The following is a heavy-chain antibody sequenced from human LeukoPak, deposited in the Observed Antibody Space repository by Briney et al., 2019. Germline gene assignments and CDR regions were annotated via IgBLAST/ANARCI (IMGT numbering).Heavy chain of an antibody. Sequence: PGGSLRLSCAASGFTFSSYAMHWVRQAPGKGLEYVSVTSSNGGNTYYANSVKGRFTISRDNSKNTLYLQMGSLRAEDMAVYYCARGGYADAFDIWGQGTMVTVSS. CDR2: TSSNGGNT. CDR1: GFTFSSYA. CDR3: ARGGYADAFDI. V-gene: IGHV3-64*01. D-gene: IGHD2-15*01. J-gene: IGHJ3*02.